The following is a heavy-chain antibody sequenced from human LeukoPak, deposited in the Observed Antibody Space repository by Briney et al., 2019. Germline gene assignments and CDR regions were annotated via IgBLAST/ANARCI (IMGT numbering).Heavy chain of an antibody. Sequence: GGSLRLSCAASGFTFSSYWMSWVRQAPGKGLEWVANIKQDGSEKYYVDSVKGRFTISRDNAKNSLYLQMNSLRAEDAAVYYCARDSAAAARTRGFDPWGPGTLVTVSS. J-gene: IGHJ5*02. CDR3: ARDSAAAARTRGFDP. V-gene: IGHV3-7*01. CDR1: GFTFSSYW. D-gene: IGHD6-13*01. CDR2: IKQDGSEK.